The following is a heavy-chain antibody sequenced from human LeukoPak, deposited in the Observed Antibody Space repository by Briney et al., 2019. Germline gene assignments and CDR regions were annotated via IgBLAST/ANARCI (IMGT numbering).Heavy chain of an antibody. J-gene: IGHJ5*02. CDR1: GFTFSTYA. V-gene: IGHV5-51*01. CDR2: IYPGDSDT. Sequence: PGGSLRLSCAASGFTFSTYAMSWVRQMPGKGLEWMGIIYPGDSDTRYSPSFQGQVTISADKSISTAYLQWSSLKASDTAMYYCARPSVGCSGGSCYVISWFDPWGQGTLVTVSS. CDR3: ARPSVGCSGGSCYVISWFDP. D-gene: IGHD2-15*01.